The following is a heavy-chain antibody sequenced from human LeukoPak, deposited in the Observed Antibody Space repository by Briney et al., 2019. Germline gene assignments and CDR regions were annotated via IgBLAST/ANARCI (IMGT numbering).Heavy chain of an antibody. Sequence: VSLRLSCAASGFTFDDYGMSWVRPAPGKGLEWVSCINWNGGSTGYADSVKGRFTISRDNAKNSLYLQMNSLRAEDTALYYCARERHSSSWPDPPYYYSYGMDVWGQGTTVTVSS. CDR3: ARERHSSSWPDPPYYYSYGMDV. V-gene: IGHV3-20*04. CDR2: INWNGGST. D-gene: IGHD6-13*01. J-gene: IGHJ6*02. CDR1: GFTFDDYG.